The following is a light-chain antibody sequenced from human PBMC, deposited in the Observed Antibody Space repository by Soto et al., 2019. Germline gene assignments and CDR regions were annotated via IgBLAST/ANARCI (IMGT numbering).Light chain of an antibody. CDR3: QHYDSLPIT. J-gene: IGKJ5*01. CDR1: QSVSSSY. V-gene: IGKV3-20*01. CDR2: DAS. Sequence: EIVLTQSPGTLSLSPGERATLSCRASQSVSSSYLAWYQQKPGQPPRLLIYDASSRATGIPDRFSGSGSGTDFTLTISRLEPEDFAVFYCQHYDSLPITFGQGTRLETK.